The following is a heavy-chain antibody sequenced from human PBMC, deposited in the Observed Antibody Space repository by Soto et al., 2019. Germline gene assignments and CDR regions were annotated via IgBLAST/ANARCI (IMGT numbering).Heavy chain of an antibody. Sequence: EVQVVESGGGLVQPGGSLRLSCAASGFSVTSNYMNWVRQAPGKGLEWVSIIDIGGNTYYADSVKDRFTISRDNSRNTPYLHMDSLRAEDTAVYYCARGRGSTGYLGREHYFDHWGQGTLVTVSP. J-gene: IGHJ4*02. CDR2: IDIGGNT. CDR1: GFSVTSNY. D-gene: IGHD2-2*01. V-gene: IGHV3-66*01. CDR3: ARGRGSTGYLGREHYFDH.